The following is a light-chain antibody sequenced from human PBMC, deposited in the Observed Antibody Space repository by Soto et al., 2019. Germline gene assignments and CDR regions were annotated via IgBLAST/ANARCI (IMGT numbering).Light chain of an antibody. V-gene: IGKV1-6*01. CDR1: QGIRNG. Sequence: AIQMTQSPSSLSASVGDRVTITCRASQGIRNGLGWYQKKPGKAPKLLIYAASSLQSGDPSRFSGSGSGTDFTLTISRLQHEDFATHYCLQDYNYPLTFGQGTKVEIK. J-gene: IGKJ1*01. CDR3: LQDYNYPLT. CDR2: AAS.